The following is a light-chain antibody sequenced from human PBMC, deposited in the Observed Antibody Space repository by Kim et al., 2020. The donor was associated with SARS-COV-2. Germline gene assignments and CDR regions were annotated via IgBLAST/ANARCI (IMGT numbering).Light chain of an antibody. J-gene: IGKJ1*01. V-gene: IGKV1-39*01. CDR3: QQSYSSPKT. CDR1: QSISSY. Sequence: DIQMTQSPSSLSASIGDRVTITCRASQSISSYLHWYQQKPGKAPKLLIYAASNLQSGVPSNFSGSGSGTDFTLTISSLQPEDFATYYCQQSYSSPKTFGQGTKLEI. CDR2: AAS.